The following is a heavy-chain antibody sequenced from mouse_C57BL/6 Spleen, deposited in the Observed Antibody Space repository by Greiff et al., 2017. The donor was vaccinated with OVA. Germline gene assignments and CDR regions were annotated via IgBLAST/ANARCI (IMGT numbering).Heavy chain of an antibody. Sequence: EVMLVESGGGLVKPGGSLKLSCAASGFTFSSYTMSWVRQTPEKRLEWVATISGGGGNTYYPDSVKGRFTISRDNAKNTLYLQMSSLRSEDTALYYCARHFSYLAVDYWGQGTSVTVSS. CDR1: GFTFSSYT. CDR2: ISGGGGNT. D-gene: IGHD5-5*01. V-gene: IGHV5-9*01. J-gene: IGHJ4*01. CDR3: ARHFSYLAVDY.